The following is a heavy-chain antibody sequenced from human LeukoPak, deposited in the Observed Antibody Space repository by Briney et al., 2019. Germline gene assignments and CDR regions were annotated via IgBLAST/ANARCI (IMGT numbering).Heavy chain of an antibody. V-gene: IGHV3-53*01. CDR3: ATVQASAAFDY. D-gene: IGHD2-21*01. CDR2: IYSGGRT. Sequence: GGSLRLSCAASGFTVSSNYMSWVRQAPGKGLEWVSVIYSGGRTYYADSVKGRFTISRDNSKNTLYLQMNSLRAEDTAVYYCATVQASAAFDYWGQGTLVTVSS. J-gene: IGHJ4*02. CDR1: GFTVSSNY.